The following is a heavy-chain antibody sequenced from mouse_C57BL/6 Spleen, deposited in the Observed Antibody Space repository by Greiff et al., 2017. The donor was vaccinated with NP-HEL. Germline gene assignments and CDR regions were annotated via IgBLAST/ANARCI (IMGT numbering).Heavy chain of an antibody. CDR2: IYPGDGDT. J-gene: IGHJ4*01. CDR1: GYAFSSYW. V-gene: IGHV1-80*01. D-gene: IGHD2-3*01. Sequence: QVQLKQSGAELVKPGASVKISCKASGYAFSSYWMNWVKQRPGKGLEWIGQIYPGDGDTNYNGKFKGKATLTADKSSSTAYMQLSSLTSEDSAVYFCARHGYYEGNAMDYWGQGTSVTVSS. CDR3: ARHGYYEGNAMDY.